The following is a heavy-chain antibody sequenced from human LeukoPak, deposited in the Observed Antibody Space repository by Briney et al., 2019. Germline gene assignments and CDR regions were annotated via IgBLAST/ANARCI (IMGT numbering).Heavy chain of an antibody. CDR1: GFTFSSYA. Sequence: GRSLRLSCAASGFTFSSYAMHWVRQAPGKGLGWVAVISYDGSNKYYADSVKGRFTISRDNSKNTLYLQMNSLRAEDTAVYYCANRVRSGRFQYYFDYWGQGTLVTVSS. J-gene: IGHJ4*02. CDR3: ANRVRSGRFQYYFDY. V-gene: IGHV3-30*04. D-gene: IGHD2-15*01. CDR2: ISYDGSNK.